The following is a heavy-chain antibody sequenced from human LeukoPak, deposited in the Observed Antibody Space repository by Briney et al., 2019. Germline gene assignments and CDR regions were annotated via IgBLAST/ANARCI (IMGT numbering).Heavy chain of an antibody. CDR2: IKQDGSEK. D-gene: IGHD3-10*01. CDR1: GFTFSSYW. CDR3: ARDSWFGELSSFDY. Sequence: GGSLRLSCAASGFTFSSYWMSWVCQAPGKGLEWVANIKQDGSEKYYVDSVKGRFTISRDNAKNSLYLQMNSLRAEDTAVYYCARDSWFGELSSFDYWGQGTLVTASS. J-gene: IGHJ4*02. V-gene: IGHV3-7*01.